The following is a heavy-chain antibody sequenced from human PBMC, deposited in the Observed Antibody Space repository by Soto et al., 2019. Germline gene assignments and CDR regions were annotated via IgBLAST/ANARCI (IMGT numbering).Heavy chain of an antibody. D-gene: IGHD3-16*01. CDR3: ARGLGAGGAVTSDTFNI. CDR2: INTYNGDT. CDR1: GYIFSRYG. J-gene: IGHJ3*02. V-gene: IGHV1-18*01. Sequence: QVQLVQSGAEVKKPGASVKVSCKGSGYIFSRYGISWVRQAPGQGLEWMGWINTYNGDTSFGQSLQGRVTMTRDTSTSTAYMELRSLRSDDTAVYYCARGLGAGGAVTSDTFNIWGQGTLVTVSS.